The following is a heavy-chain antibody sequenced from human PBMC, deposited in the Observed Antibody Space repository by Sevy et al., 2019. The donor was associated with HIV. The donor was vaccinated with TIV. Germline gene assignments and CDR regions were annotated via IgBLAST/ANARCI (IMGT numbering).Heavy chain of an antibody. CDR3: ATTKDYYETSGSPFDY. J-gene: IGHJ4*02. V-gene: IGHV1-24*01. Sequence: ASMKVSCKVSGKSLTAFSMHWVRQAPGKGLEWMGSFDPEDGETIYAQKLQGRLTMTEDTSTDTAYMELSRLRYEDTAVYYCATTKDYYETSGSPFDYWGQGTLVTVSS. CDR2: FDPEDGET. CDR1: GKSLTAFS. D-gene: IGHD3-22*01.